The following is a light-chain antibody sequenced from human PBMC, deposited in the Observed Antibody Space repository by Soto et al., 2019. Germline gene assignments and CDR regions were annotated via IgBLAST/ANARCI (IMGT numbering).Light chain of an antibody. CDR3: SSYTSSSTLV. J-gene: IGLJ1*01. Sequence: QSVLTQPPSASGSPGQSVAISCTGTSSDVGGYNYDSWYQQHPGKAPKLMIYEVNKRPSGVPDRFSGSKSGNTASLTVSGLQAEDEADYYCSSYTSSSTLVFGTGTKVTVL. V-gene: IGLV2-8*01. CDR1: SSDVGGYNY. CDR2: EVN.